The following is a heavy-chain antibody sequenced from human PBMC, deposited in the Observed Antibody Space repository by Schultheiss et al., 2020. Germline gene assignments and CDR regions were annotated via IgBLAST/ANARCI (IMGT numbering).Heavy chain of an antibody. CDR1: GFTFSSYS. D-gene: IGHD5-24*01. CDR3: ARAGPRDGYNFDY. V-gene: IGHV3-21*01. CDR2: ISSSSSYI. Sequence: GGSLRLSCAASGFTFSSYSMNWVRQAPGKGLEWVSSISSSSSYIYYADSVKGRFTISRDNAKNSLYLQMNSLRAEDTAVYYCARAGPRDGYNFDYWGQGTLVNVSS. J-gene: IGHJ4*02.